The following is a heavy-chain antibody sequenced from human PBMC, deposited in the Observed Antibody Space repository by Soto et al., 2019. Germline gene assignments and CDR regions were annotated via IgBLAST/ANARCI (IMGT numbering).Heavy chain of an antibody. CDR1: GFTFSSYA. CDR2: ISGSGGST. Sequence: SLRLSCAASGFTFSSYAMSWVRQAPGKGLEWVSAISGSGGSTYYADSVKGRFTISRDNSKGTLYLQMNSLRAEDTAVYYCARDPSHSYYTLFYYFDYWGQGTLVTVS. D-gene: IGHD1-26*01. CDR3: ARDPSHSYYTLFYYFDY. J-gene: IGHJ4*02. V-gene: IGHV3-23*01.